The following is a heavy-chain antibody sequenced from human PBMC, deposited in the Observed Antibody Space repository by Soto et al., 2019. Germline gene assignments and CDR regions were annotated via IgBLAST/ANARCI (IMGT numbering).Heavy chain of an antibody. CDR2: ISYDGSKQ. CDR3: ATTGPNKPHHVSEEFQS. CDR1: GFTFSSYG. D-gene: IGHD1-1*01. J-gene: IGHJ5*02. Sequence: PGGPLRLSRVASGFTFSSYGIHWVRQAPGKGLEWVALISYDGSKQYYAESVKGRFTISRDNSKNTLDLQLNSLRTEDTALYYFATTGPNKPHHVSEEFQSWGPGA. V-gene: IGHV3-30*03.